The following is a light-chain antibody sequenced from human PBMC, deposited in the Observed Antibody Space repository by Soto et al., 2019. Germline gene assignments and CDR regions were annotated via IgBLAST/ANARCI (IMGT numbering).Light chain of an antibody. CDR1: QSVSSD. CDR3: QQRSNWPPIT. CDR2: DAS. J-gene: IGKJ5*01. V-gene: IGKV3-11*01. Sequence: EIVLTQSPATLSLSPGERATLSCRASQSVSSDLVWYQQKPGQAPRLLIYDASNRATGIPARFSGSGSGTDFTLTISSLEAEDFAVYYCQQRSNWPPITFGQGTRLEIK.